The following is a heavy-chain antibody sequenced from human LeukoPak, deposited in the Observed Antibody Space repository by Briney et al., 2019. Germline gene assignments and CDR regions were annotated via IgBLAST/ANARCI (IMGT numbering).Heavy chain of an antibody. CDR1: GFTFSDAW. CDR2: ISYDGSNK. D-gene: IGHD3-3*01. CDR3: ARVVGAYDFWSGPNDFDY. J-gene: IGHJ4*02. V-gene: IGHV3-30*03. Sequence: GGSLRLSCAASGFTFSDAWMNWVRQAPGKGLEWVAVISYDGSNKYYADSVKGRFTISRDNSKNTLYLQMNSLRAEDTAVYYCARVVGAYDFWSGPNDFDYWGQGTLVTVSS.